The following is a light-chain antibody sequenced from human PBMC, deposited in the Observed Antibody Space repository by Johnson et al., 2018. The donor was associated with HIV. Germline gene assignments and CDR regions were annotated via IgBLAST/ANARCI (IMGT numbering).Light chain of an antibody. CDR3: GTWDSSLSAYV. CDR2: ENN. V-gene: IGLV1-51*02. J-gene: IGLJ1*01. CDR1: SSNIGNNY. Sequence: QSVLTQPPSVSAAPGQRVTISCSGSSSNIGNNYVSWYQQLPGTAPKLLIYENNKRPSGIPERFSGSKSGTSATLGITGLQTGDEADYYCGTWDSSLSAYVFGTWTKVTVL.